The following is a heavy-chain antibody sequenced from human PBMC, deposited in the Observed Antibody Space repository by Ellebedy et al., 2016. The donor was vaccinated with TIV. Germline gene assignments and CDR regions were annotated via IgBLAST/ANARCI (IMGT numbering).Heavy chain of an antibody. D-gene: IGHD3-10*01. CDR1: GFTFSSYA. CDR3: AKELKTIVRGLIIGH. J-gene: IGHJ4*02. CDR2: ISGSGDNT. V-gene: IGHV3-23*01. Sequence: PGGSLRLSCAASGFTFSSYAMSWVRQAPGKGLEWVSPISGSGDNTYYADSVKGRFTISRDNSKNTLYLQMTSLRAEDTAVYYCAKELKTIVRGLIIGHWGQGTLVTVSS.